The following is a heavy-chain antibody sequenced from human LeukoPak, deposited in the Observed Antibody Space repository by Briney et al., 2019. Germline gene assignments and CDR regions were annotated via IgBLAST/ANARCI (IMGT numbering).Heavy chain of an antibody. CDR1: GYTFTSYG. D-gene: IGHD3-22*01. J-gene: IGHJ4*02. CDR3: ARADTSGYYPSIDY. CDR2: ISTYNGNT. Sequence: ASVKVSCKASGYTFTSYGISWVRQAPGQGLEWMGWISTYNGNTNYAQKLQGRVSMTTDTSTITAYMELRSLRSDDTAVYYCARADTSGYYPSIDYWGQGTLVAVSS. V-gene: IGHV1-18*01.